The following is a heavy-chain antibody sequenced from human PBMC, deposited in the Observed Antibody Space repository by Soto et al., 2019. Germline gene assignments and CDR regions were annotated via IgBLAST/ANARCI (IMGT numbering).Heavy chain of an antibody. D-gene: IGHD4-17*01. J-gene: IGHJ5*02. CDR2: INPDSGGT. V-gene: IGHV1-2*04. CDR3: ARDQGQTVRTWFDP. CDR1: GYTFTSYA. Sequence: GASVKVSCTASGYTFTSYAMHWVRQAPGQGLEWMGWINPDSGGTKFAHKFQDWVTVTRDTSISTAYMELTRLKSDDSAVYFCARDQGQTVRTWFDPWGQGTLVTAPQ.